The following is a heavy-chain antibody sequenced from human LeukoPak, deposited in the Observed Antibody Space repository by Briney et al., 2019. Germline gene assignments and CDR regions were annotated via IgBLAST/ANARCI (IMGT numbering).Heavy chain of an antibody. J-gene: IGHJ6*02. V-gene: IGHV1-18*01. Sequence: EASVKVSCKASGYTFTSYGISWVRQAPGQGLEWMGWISAYNGNTNYAQKLQGRVTMTTDTSTSTAYMELRSLRSDDTAVYYCAREAVVVPAAMDYYYYGMDVWGQGTTVTVSS. CDR2: ISAYNGNT. CDR1: GYTFTSYG. CDR3: AREAVVVPAAMDYYYYGMDV. D-gene: IGHD2-2*01.